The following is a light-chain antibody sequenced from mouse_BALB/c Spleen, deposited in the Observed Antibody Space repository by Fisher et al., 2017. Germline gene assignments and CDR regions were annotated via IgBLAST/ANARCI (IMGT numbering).Light chain of an antibody. V-gene: IGKV4-74*01. CDR3: QQWSSNPPT. J-gene: IGKJ1*01. CDR2: STS. Sequence: IVITQSTAIMSASPGERVTMTCTASSSVSSSYLHWYQQKPGSSPKLWIYSTSNLASGVPARFSGSGSGTSYSLTISSMEAEDAATYYCQQWSSNPPTFGGGTKLEIK. CDR1: SSVSSSY.